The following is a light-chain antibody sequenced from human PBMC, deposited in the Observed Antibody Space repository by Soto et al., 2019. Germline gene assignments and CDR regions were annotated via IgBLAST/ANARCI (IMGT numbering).Light chain of an antibody. CDR2: AAS. CDR3: QQLDSYPFT. CDR1: QGISRY. J-gene: IGKJ3*01. V-gene: IGKV1-9*01. Sequence: DIQLTQSPSFLSASIGDRVTITCRASQGISRYLAWYQQKPGKAPKLLIYAASTLQSGVPPRFSGGGSGTEFTLTISSLQPEDFASYYSQQLDSYPFTFGPGTKVDI.